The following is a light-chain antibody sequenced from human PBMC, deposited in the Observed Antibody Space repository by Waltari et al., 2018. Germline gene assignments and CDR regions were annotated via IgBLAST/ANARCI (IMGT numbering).Light chain of an antibody. V-gene: IGLV2-14*03. CDR3: SSYTSSSTWV. CDR2: DVS. J-gene: IGLJ3*02. CDR1: SSYGGCLNS. Sequence: QSALTQPASVSGSPGQSIPISCTGTSSYGGCLNSVSWYKQHPGKAPKLMIYDVSNWPSGVSNRFSGSKSGNTASLTISGLQAEDEADYYCSSYTSSSTWVFGGGTKLTVL.